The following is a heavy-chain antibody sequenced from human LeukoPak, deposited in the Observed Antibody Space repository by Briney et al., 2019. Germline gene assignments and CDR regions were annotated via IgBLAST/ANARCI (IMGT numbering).Heavy chain of an antibody. J-gene: IGHJ4*02. D-gene: IGHD6-13*01. V-gene: IGHV1-69*05. CDR1: GGTFSSYA. CDR3: ARAGTGYSSSWPLGY. CDR2: IIPIFGTA. Sequence: SVKVSCKASGGTFSSYAISWVRQAPGQGLEWMGGIIPIFGTANYAQKFQGRVTMTRDMSTSTVYMELSSLRSEDTAVYYCARAGTGYSSSWPLGYWGQGTLVTVSS.